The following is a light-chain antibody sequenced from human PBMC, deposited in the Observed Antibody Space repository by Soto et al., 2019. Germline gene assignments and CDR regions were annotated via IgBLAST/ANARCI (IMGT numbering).Light chain of an antibody. Sequence: QSVLAQPASVSGSPGQSITISCTGTSSXIGAYNYVSWYQHHPGKAPKLMISEVSNRPSGVSNRFSGSKSGNTASLTISGLQAEDEADYYCSSYSRSGTLYVFGPGTKLTVL. V-gene: IGLV2-14*01. CDR3: SSYSRSGTLYV. J-gene: IGLJ1*01. CDR1: SSXIGAYNY. CDR2: EVS.